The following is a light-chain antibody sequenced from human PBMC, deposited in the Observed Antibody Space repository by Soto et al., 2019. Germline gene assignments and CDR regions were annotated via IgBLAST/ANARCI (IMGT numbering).Light chain of an antibody. CDR3: TSYAGNNNFV. CDR1: SSDIGAYNY. J-gene: IGLJ1*01. CDR2: QVN. V-gene: IGLV2-8*01. Sequence: QSALTQPPSASGSPGQSGTIACTGTSSDIGAYNYVSWYLQHPGKAPQLIIYQVNKRPSGVPDRFSGSKSGNTASLTVSGLQPEDEADFYCTSYAGNNNFVVGTGTKLTVL.